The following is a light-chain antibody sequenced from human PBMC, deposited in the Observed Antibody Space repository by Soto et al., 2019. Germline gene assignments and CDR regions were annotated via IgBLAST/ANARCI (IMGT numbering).Light chain of an antibody. V-gene: IGKV1-5*03. J-gene: IGKJ4*01. CDR3: QQYDNYPLT. CDR2: KAS. Sequence: DIQMTQSPSTLPASVGDRVTITCRANQSISTWLAWYQQKPGKAPNLLIYKASRLETGVPSRFSGSGSGTEFTLTISSLQPDDFATYYCQQYDNYPLTFGGGTKVDIK. CDR1: QSISTW.